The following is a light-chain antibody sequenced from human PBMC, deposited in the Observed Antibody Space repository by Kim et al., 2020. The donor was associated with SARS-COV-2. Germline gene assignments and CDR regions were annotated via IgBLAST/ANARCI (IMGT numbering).Light chain of an antibody. V-gene: IGLV4-69*01. Sequence: QLVLTQSPSASASFGASVKLTCTLSSGHSSYAIAWHQQQPEKGARYLMKLNSDGSHSKGDGIPDRFSGSSSGAERYLTISSLQSEHEADYYCQTWGTGIQVFGGGTQLTVL. CDR3: QTWGTGIQV. J-gene: IGLJ3*02. CDR1: SGHSSYA. CDR2: LNSDGSH.